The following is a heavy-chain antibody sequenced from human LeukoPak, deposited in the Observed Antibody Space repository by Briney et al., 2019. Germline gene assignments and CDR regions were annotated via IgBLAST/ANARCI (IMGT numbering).Heavy chain of an antibody. CDR3: ASLRTRGYSYGDDY. J-gene: IGHJ4*02. D-gene: IGHD5-18*01. V-gene: IGHV4-34*01. CDR1: GGSFSGYY. Sequence: SETLSLTCAVYGGSFSGYYWSWIRQPPGKGLEWIGEINHSGSTNYNPSLKSRVTISVDTSKNQFSLKLSSVTAADTAVYYCASLRTRGYSYGDDYWGQGTLVTVSS. CDR2: INHSGST.